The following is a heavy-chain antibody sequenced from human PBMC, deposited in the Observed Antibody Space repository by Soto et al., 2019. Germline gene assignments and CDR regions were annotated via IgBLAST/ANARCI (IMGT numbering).Heavy chain of an antibody. D-gene: IGHD3-22*01. CDR1: GYTFTSYD. CDR3: AITYYYDSSGYLSFFPHYYYYGMDV. Sequence: ASVKVSCKASGYTFTSYDINWVRQATGQGLEWMGWMNPNSGNTGYAQKFQGRVTMTRNTSISTAYMELSSLRSEDTAVYYCAITYYYDSSGYLSFFPHYYYYGMDVWGQGTTVTVSS. V-gene: IGHV1-8*01. CDR2: MNPNSGNT. J-gene: IGHJ6*02.